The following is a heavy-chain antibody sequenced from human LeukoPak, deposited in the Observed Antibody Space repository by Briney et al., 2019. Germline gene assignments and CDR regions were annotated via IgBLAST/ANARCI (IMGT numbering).Heavy chain of an antibody. CDR2: INPNSGGT. J-gene: IGHJ4*02. Sequence: ASVTVSCKASGYTFTVYYMHWVRPAPGQGLEWMGWINPNSGGTNYAQKFQGRVTMTRDTSISTAYMELSRLRSDDTAVYYCAREFSPEMATSTVDYWGQGTLVTVSS. CDR1: GYTFTVYY. CDR3: AREFSPEMATSTVDY. D-gene: IGHD5-24*01. V-gene: IGHV1-2*02.